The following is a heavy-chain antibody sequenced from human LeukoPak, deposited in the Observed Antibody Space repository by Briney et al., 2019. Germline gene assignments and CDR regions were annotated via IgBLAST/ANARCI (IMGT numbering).Heavy chain of an antibody. CDR3: AKHQVGYCSGGVCYIDH. V-gene: IGHV3-30*04. D-gene: IGHD2-15*01. CDR1: GFTFRSYA. Sequence: PGGSLRLPCAASGFTFRSYAVHWVRQAPGKGLEWVSFISFDGNVIYYAASVKGRFTLSRDNSKNTLYLQMNSLRAEDTAEYFCAKHQVGYCSGGVCYIDHWGQGTLVTVSP. CDR2: ISFDGNVI. J-gene: IGHJ4*02.